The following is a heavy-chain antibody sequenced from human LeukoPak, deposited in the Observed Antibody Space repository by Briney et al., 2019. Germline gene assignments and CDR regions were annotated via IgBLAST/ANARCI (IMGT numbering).Heavy chain of an antibody. Sequence: GRSLRLSCAASGLTFSSYGMHWVRQAPGKGLEWVAVISYDGSNKYYADSVKGRFTISRDNSKNTLYLQMNSLRAEDTAVYYCAKTAVAGPFDYWGQGTLVTVSS. J-gene: IGHJ4*02. CDR1: GLTFSSYG. V-gene: IGHV3-30*18. CDR2: ISYDGSNK. CDR3: AKTAVAGPFDY. D-gene: IGHD6-19*01.